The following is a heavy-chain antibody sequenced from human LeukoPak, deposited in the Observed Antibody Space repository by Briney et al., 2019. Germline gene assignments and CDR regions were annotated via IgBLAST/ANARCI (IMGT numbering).Heavy chain of an antibody. CDR3: ARNHDSSGYSLFK. D-gene: IGHD3-22*01. J-gene: IGHJ4*02. Sequence: SETLSLTCTVSGGSISSYYWSWIRQPPGKGLEWIGYIYYSGSINYNPSLKSRVTISVDTSKNQFSLKLSSVTAADTAVYYCARNHDSSGYSLFKWGQGTLVTVSS. CDR2: IYYSGSI. V-gene: IGHV4-59*01. CDR1: GGSISSYY.